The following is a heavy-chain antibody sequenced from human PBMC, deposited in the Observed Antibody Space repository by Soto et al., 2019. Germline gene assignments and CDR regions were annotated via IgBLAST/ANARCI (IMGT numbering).Heavy chain of an antibody. CDR2: ISWNSGSI. V-gene: IGHV3-9*01. J-gene: IGHJ6*02. CDR3: AAYYDSSGYYYYYGMDV. Sequence: SLRLSCSAAGFTFDDYAMHWVRQAPGRGLEWVSGISWNSGSIGYADSVKGRFTISRDNAKNSLYLQMNSLRAEDTALYYCAAYYDSSGYYYYYGMDVWGQGTTVTVSS. CDR1: GFTFDDYA. D-gene: IGHD3-22*01.